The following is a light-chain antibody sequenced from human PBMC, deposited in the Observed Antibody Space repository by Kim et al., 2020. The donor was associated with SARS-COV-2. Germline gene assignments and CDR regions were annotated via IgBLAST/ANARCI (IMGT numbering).Light chain of an antibody. CDR2: DVS. V-gene: IGLV2-14*03. J-gene: IGLJ3*02. CDR1: NSDIGGYPY. Sequence: QSALTQPASVSGSPGQSITISCTGTNSDIGGYPYVSWYQQHPGKAPKLMIYDVSNRPSWVSNRFSGSKSGNTASLTISGLQAEDEADYYCTSYTSAISLLFGGGTQLTVL. CDR3: TSYTSAISLL.